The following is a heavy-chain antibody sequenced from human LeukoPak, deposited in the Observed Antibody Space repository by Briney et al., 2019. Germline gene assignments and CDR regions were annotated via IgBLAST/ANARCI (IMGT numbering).Heavy chain of an antibody. V-gene: IGHV3-21*01. CDR3: ASTTGDRDY. CDR2: ISGSSTYI. CDR1: GFTFSSYS. J-gene: IGHJ4*02. D-gene: IGHD7-27*01. Sequence: GGSLRLSCVASGFTFSSYSMNWVRQARGKGLEWVSYISGSSTYIYYVDSLKGRFTISRDNAKNSLYLQMNSLRVEDTAVYYCASTTGDRDYWGQGTLVNVSS.